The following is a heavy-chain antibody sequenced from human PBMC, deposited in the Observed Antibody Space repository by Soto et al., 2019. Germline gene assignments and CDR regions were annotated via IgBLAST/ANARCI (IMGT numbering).Heavy chain of an antibody. Sequence: SETLSLTCTVSGGSISSYYWSWIRQPPGKGLEWIGYIYYSGSTNYNPSLKSRVTISVDTSKNQFSLKLSSVTAADTAVYYCARGMTTVVTPGYYFDYWGQGTLVTVSS. V-gene: IGHV4-59*01. J-gene: IGHJ4*02. CDR1: GGSISSYY. D-gene: IGHD4-17*01. CDR2: IYYSGST. CDR3: ARGMTTVVTPGYYFDY.